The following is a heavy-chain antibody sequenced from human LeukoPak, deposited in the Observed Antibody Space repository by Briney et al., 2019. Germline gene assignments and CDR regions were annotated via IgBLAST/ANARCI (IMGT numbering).Heavy chain of an antibody. CDR2: IRYDGSNT. CDR1: GFTFNSYG. V-gene: IGHV3-30*02. CDR3: ARDGYDFWSGIDY. D-gene: IGHD3-3*01. Sequence: GGSLRLSCAASGFTFNSYGMHWVRQAPGKGLEWVAFIRYDGSNTYYADSVKGRFTISRDSPKNALYPQMNSLRAEDTAVYYCARDGYDFWSGIDYWGQGTLVTVSS. J-gene: IGHJ4*02.